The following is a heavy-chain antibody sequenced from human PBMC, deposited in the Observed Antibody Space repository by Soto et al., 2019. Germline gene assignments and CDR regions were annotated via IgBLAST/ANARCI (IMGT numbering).Heavy chain of an antibody. V-gene: IGHV1-69*13. CDR2: IIPIFGTA. CDR3: ARGGDDILTPYYYYGMDV. D-gene: IGHD3-9*01. J-gene: IGHJ6*02. Sequence: SVKVSCKASGGTFISYAISWVRQAPGQGLEWMGGIIPIFGTANYAQKFQGRVTITADESTSTAYMELSSLRSEDTAVYYCARGGDDILTPYYYYGMDVWGQGTTVTVSS. CDR1: GGTFISYA.